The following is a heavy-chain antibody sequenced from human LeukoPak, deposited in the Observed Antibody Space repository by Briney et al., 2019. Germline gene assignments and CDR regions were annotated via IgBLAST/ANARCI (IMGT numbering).Heavy chain of an antibody. D-gene: IGHD3-22*01. CDR3: ARPYDSSGYYSLPGY. Sequence: PGGSLRLSCAASGFTSSDYYMSWIRQAPGKGLEWVSYISSSGSTIYYADSVKGRFTISRDNAKNSLYLQMNSLRAEDTAVYYCARPYDSSGYYSLPGYWGQGTLVTVSS. CDR1: GFTSSDYY. J-gene: IGHJ4*02. CDR2: ISSSGSTI. V-gene: IGHV3-11*01.